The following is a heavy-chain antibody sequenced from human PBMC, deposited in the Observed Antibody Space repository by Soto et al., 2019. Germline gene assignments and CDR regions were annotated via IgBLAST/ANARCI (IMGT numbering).Heavy chain of an antibody. D-gene: IGHD2-2*01. CDR3: ARDRGIVVVPAAHNWFDP. CDR2: IIPIFGTA. V-gene: IGHV1-69*01. CDR1: GGTFSSYA. Sequence: QVQLVQSGAEVKKPGSSVKVSCTASGGTFSSYAISWVRQAPGQGLEWMGGIIPIFGTANYAQKFQGRVTITADESTSTAYMELSSLRSEDTAVYYCARDRGIVVVPAAHNWFDPWGQGTLVTVSS. J-gene: IGHJ5*02.